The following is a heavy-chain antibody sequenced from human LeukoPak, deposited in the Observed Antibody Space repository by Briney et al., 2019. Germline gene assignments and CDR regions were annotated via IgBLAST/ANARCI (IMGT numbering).Heavy chain of an antibody. Sequence: GASVKVSCKASGYTFTGYYMHWVRQAPGQGLGWMGWINPNSGGTNYAQKFQGRVTMTRDTSISTAYMKLSRLRSDDTAVYYCAREYTTAMPPGYYYYYMDVWGKGTTVTVSS. CDR3: AREYTTAMPPGYYYYYMDV. J-gene: IGHJ6*03. D-gene: IGHD5-18*01. V-gene: IGHV1-2*02. CDR2: INPNSGGT. CDR1: GYTFTGYY.